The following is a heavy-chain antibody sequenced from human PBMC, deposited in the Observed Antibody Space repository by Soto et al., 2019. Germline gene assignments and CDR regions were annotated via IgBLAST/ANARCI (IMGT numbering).Heavy chain of an antibody. Sequence: GASVKVSCKASGGTFSSYAISWVRQAPGQGLEWMGGIIPIFGTANYAQKFQGRVTITADESTSTAYMELSSLRSEDTAVYYCARGYCSGGSCYPTTTYYFDYWGQGTLVTVSS. V-gene: IGHV1-69*13. D-gene: IGHD2-15*01. J-gene: IGHJ4*02. CDR3: ARGYCSGGSCYPTTTYYFDY. CDR1: GGTFSSYA. CDR2: IIPIFGTA.